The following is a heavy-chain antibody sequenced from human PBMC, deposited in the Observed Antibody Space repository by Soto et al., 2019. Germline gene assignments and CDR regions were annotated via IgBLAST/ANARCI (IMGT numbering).Heavy chain of an antibody. V-gene: IGHV4-34*01. D-gene: IGHD6-19*01. Sequence: SETLSLTCAVYGGSFSGYYWSWIRQPPGKGLEWIGEINHSGSTNYNPSLKSRVTISVDTSKNQFSLKLSSVTAADTAVYYCARRSGARSYSSGWYFGYWGQGTLVTVSS. CDR3: ARRSGARSYSSGWYFGY. CDR2: INHSGST. CDR1: GGSFSGYY. J-gene: IGHJ4*02.